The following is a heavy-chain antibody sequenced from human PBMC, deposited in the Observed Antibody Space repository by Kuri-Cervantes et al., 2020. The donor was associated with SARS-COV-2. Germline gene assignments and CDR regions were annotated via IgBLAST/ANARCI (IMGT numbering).Heavy chain of an antibody. CDR3: ARGRGGYGLMVYAIHYFDY. J-gene: IGHJ4*02. CDR1: GGSISSYY. CDR2: IYYSGST. D-gene: IGHD2-8*01. V-gene: IGHV4-59*12. Sequence: GSLRLSCTVSGGSISSYYWSWIRQPPGKRLEWIWYIYYSGSTNYNPSLKSRVTISVDTSKNQFSLKLSSVTAADTAVYYCARGRGGYGLMVYAIHYFDYWGQGTLVTVSS.